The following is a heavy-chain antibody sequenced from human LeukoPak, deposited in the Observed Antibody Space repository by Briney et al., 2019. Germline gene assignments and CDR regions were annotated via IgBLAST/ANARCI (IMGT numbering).Heavy chain of an antibody. Sequence: ASETLSLTCTVSGGSISSYYWSWIRQPAGKGLEWIGRIYTSGSTNYNPSLKSRVTMSVDTSKNQFSLKLSSVTAADTAVYYCAREFGGTLILRIAATNWFDPWGQGTLVTVSS. D-gene: IGHD6-13*01. CDR2: IYTSGST. J-gene: IGHJ5*02. V-gene: IGHV4-4*07. CDR1: GGSISSYY. CDR3: AREFGGTLILRIAATNWFDP.